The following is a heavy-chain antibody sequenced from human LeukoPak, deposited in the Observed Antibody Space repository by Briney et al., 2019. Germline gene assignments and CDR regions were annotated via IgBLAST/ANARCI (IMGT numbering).Heavy chain of an antibody. CDR1: GGSISSGGYS. CDR2: IYHSGST. Sequence: PSQTLSLTCAVSGGSISSGGYSWSWIRQPPGKGLEWIGYIYHSGSTYYNPSLKSRVTISVDRSKNQFSLKLSSVTAADTAVYYCATHDSSSSFFDYWGQGTLVTVS. J-gene: IGHJ4*02. V-gene: IGHV4-30-2*01. CDR3: ATHDSSSSFFDY. D-gene: IGHD6-6*01.